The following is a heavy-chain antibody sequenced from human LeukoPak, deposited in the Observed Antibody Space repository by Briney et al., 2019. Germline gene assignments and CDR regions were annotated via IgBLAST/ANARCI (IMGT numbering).Heavy chain of an antibody. J-gene: IGHJ4*02. Sequence: ASVKVSCKASGYTFTDYYMHWVRQAPGQGLEWMGWINPNSGGTNYAQKLQGRVTMTRDTSISTAYMELSRLRSDVTAGYYCARGSGWCTGVGGYWGQGTVVTVSS. V-gene: IGHV1-2*02. D-gene: IGHD6-19*01. CDR3: ARGSGWCTGVGGY. CDR1: GYTFTDYY. CDR2: INPNSGGT.